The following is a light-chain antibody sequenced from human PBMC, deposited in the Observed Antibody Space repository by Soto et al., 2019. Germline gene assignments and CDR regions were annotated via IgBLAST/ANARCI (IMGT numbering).Light chain of an antibody. V-gene: IGKV1-6*01. Sequence: AIQMTQSPSSLSASVGDSVTITCRASQGISDDLGGNQQNPGKAPKLLLYAAASLERGVPSRFSGSGSGTDFTLTISSLQPEDFATYYCQQDYRYPLTFGGGTKVEIK. J-gene: IGKJ4*01. CDR1: QGISDD. CDR2: AAA. CDR3: QQDYRYPLT.